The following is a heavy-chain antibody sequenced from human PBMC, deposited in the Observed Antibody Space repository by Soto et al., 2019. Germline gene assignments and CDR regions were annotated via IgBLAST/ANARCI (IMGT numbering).Heavy chain of an antibody. J-gene: IGHJ5*02. CDR1: GYTLTELS. CDR3: ARVNLNGYRAFDP. V-gene: IGHV1-24*01. Sequence: ASVKVSCKVSGYTLTELSMHWVRQAPGKGLEWMGGFDPEDGETIYAQKFQGRVTVTEDTSKNQFSLQLNSVTPEDTAVYYCARVNLNGYRAFDPWGQGTLVTVSS. D-gene: IGHD5-12*01. CDR2: FDPEDGET.